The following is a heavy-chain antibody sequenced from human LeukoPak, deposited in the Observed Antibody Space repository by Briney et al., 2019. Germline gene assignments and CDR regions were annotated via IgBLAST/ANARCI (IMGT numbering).Heavy chain of an antibody. CDR1: GFTFSSYG. D-gene: IGHD2-2*01. V-gene: IGHV3-30*03. J-gene: IGHJ6*02. CDR3: ARDLLYAPAYGMDV. CDR2: ISYDGSNK. Sequence: PGGSLRLSCAASGFTFSSYGMHWVRQAPGKGLEWVAVISYDGSNKYYADSVKGRFTISRDNSKNTLYLQMNSLRAEDTAVYYCARDLLYAPAYGMDVWGQGTTVTVSS.